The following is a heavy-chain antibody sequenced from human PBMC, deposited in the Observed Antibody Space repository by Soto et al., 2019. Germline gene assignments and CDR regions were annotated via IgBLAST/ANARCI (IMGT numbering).Heavy chain of an antibody. D-gene: IGHD7-27*01. Sequence: SETLSLTCAVSGGSISSYYWSWIRQPPGKGLEWIGYIYYSGSINYNPSLKSRVTISVDTSKNQFSLKLSSVTAADTAVYYCAKNWNWGSLVHWGQGTLVTVSS. CDR2: IYYSGSI. CDR1: GGSISSYY. CDR3: AKNWNWGSLVH. V-gene: IGHV4-59*08. J-gene: IGHJ4*02.